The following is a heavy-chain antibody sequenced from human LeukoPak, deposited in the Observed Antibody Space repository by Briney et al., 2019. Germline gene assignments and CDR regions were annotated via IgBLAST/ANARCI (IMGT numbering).Heavy chain of an antibody. CDR1: GYIFTSYY. Sequence: ASVKVSCKASGYIFTSYYIHWVRQAPGQGLEWVGVINPTGGSTSYAHKFQGRVTVTRDTSTSTVYMELSSLRSDDTAVYYCARPQGPYDRSGYYGYWGQGTLVTVSS. D-gene: IGHD3-22*01. CDR3: ARPQGPYDRSGYYGY. CDR2: INPTGGST. J-gene: IGHJ4*02. V-gene: IGHV1-46*01.